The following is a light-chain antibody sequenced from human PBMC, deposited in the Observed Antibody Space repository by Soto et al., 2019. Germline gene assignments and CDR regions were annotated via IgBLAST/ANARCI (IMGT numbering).Light chain of an antibody. V-gene: IGLV1-40*01. Sequence: QSVLTQPPSVSGAPGQRVTISCTGSSSNIGAGYDVHWYQQLPGTAPKLLIYGNSNRPSGVPDRFCGSKSGTSASLAITGLQAEDEADYYCQSYASSLSGWVFGGGTKLTVL. CDR1: SSNIGAGYD. CDR2: GNS. CDR3: QSYASSLSGWV. J-gene: IGLJ3*02.